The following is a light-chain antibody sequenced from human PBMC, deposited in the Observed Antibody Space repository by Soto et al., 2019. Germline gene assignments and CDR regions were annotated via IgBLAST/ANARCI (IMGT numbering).Light chain of an antibody. CDR1: QTIGSW. J-gene: IGKJ1*01. Sequence: DIQMTQSPSTLSASVGDRVTVTCRASQTIGSWLAWYQQKPGRAPKLLIFDASSLESGVPSRFSGNGSGTEFTLTISGLQPDDFASYYCQQCNSYSGMFGQGTKVDIK. CDR3: QQCNSYSGM. V-gene: IGKV1-5*01. CDR2: DAS.